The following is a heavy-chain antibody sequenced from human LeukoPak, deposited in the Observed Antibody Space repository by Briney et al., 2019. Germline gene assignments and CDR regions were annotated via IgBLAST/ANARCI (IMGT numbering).Heavy chain of an antibody. D-gene: IGHD3-16*01. J-gene: IGHJ4*02. V-gene: IGHV4-34*01. CDR2: INHSGST. CDR1: GGSFSGYY. Sequence: SETLSLTCAVYGGSFSGYYWSWIRQPPGKGLEWIGEINHSGSTNYNPSLKSRVTISVDTSKNQFSLKLSSVTAADTAVYYCARRQRGIFPNYYFDYWGQGTLVTVSS. CDR3: ARRQRGIFPNYYFDY.